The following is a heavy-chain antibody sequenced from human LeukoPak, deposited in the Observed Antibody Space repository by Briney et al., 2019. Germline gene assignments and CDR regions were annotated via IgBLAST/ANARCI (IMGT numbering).Heavy chain of an antibody. D-gene: IGHD3-3*01. CDR2: IRVYNGNT. J-gene: IGHJ5*02. CDR1: GYTFTSYG. V-gene: IGHV1-18*01. Sequence: GASVKVSCKASGYTFTSYGISWVRQAPGQGLEWMGWIRVYNGNTNYAQKLQGRVTMTTDTSTSTAYMELRSLRSDDTAVYYCALYYDFWSGSGENQYDPWGQGTLVTVSS. CDR3: ALYYDFWSGSGENQYDP.